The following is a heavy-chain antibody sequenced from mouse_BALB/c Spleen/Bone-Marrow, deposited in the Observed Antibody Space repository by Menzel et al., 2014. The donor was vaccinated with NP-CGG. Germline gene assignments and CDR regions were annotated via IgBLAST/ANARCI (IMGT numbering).Heavy chain of an antibody. CDR2: IDPSSGYS. Sequence: QVQLQQSGAELARPGASVKMSCKASGYTFXSYTMHWIKQRPGQGLEWIGYIDPSSGYSNYNQKFKDKATLTADISSSTAYMQLSSLTSEDSAVYYCAPYDGYYNWYFDVWGAGTTVTVSS. J-gene: IGHJ1*01. CDR3: APYDGYYNWYFDV. CDR1: GYTFXSYT. V-gene: IGHV1-4*01. D-gene: IGHD2-3*01.